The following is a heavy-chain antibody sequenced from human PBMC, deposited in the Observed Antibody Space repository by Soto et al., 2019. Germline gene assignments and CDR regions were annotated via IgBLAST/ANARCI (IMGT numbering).Heavy chain of an antibody. D-gene: IGHD3-22*01. CDR3: ARVADSSGYPLDY. CDR2: IFYSGST. J-gene: IGHJ4*02. CDR1: GGSISTYY. V-gene: IGHV4-59*01. Sequence: QVQLQESGPGLVKPSETLSLTCTVSGGSISTYYWSWIRQSPGKGLEWIGYIFYSGSTNYNPSLKSRVTISLDMSKNQSSLKLSSVTAADTAVYYCARVADSSGYPLDYWGQGILVTVSS.